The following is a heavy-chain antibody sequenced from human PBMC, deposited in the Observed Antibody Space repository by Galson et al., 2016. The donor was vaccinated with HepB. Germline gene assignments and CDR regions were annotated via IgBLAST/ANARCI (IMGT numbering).Heavy chain of an antibody. CDR1: GFTFSNYA. CDR3: AKRVPGANISYY. D-gene: IGHD4/OR15-4a*01. CDR2: INGGGYNT. J-gene: IGHJ4*02. Sequence: SLRLSYAASGFTFSNYAMTWVRQAPGKGLEWVSSINGGGYNTYYTDSVKGRFTISRDNSKNTLYLQMNGLSVEDTAVYYCAKRVPGANISYYWGQGTLVTVSS. V-gene: IGHV3-23*01.